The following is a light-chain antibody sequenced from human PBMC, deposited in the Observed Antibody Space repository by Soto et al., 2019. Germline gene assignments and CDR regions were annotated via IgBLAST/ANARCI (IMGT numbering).Light chain of an antibody. Sequence: QSALTQPASVSGSPGQSITISCTETSSDVGGYNSVSWYQQHPGKAPKLMIFKVSNRPSGVSNRFSGSKSGNTASLGITGLQTGDEADYYCATWDSSLSSGVFGGGTKLTVL. V-gene: IGLV2-14*01. CDR3: ATWDSSLSSGV. CDR1: SSDVGGYNS. J-gene: IGLJ2*01. CDR2: KVS.